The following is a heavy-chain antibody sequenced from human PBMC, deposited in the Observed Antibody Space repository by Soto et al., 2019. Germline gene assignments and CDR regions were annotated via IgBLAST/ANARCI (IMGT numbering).Heavy chain of an antibody. CDR3: ARVSTARTDYCASAMDV. CDR2: IHYSGST. V-gene: IGHV4-39*01. Sequence: QLQLQESGPGLVKPSETLSLTCTVSGGSISSSSYCWGWTRQPPGKGLEWIGRIHYSGSTYYSPSNRGRVTISADPAKNQFSLNLSSVPAADTAVYYCARVSTARTDYCASAMDVWGQGTTVSVSS. J-gene: IGHJ6*02. CDR1: GGSISSSSYC.